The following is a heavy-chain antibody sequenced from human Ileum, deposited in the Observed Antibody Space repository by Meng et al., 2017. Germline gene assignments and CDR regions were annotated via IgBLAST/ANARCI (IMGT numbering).Heavy chain of an antibody. CDR2: INSDGSST. J-gene: IGHJ4*02. V-gene: IGHV3-74*01. CDR3: ARAIEVAGTGGYY. CDR1: GFTFISYW. Sequence: VQYGGRLVQPGWSLRLSCAASGFTFISYWMHWVRQAPGKGLVWVSRINSDGSSTNYADSVKGRFTISRDNAKNTVHLQMNSLRAEDTAVYYCARAIEVAGTGGYYWGQGTLVTVSS. D-gene: IGHD6-19*01.